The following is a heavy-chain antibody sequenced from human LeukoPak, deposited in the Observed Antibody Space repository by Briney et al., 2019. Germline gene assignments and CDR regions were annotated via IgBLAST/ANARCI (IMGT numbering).Heavy chain of an antibody. D-gene: IGHD2-2*01. J-gene: IGHJ6*03. CDR1: GFTFSSYV. Sequence: GGSLRLSCAASGFTFSSYVMHWVRQAPVKGLEWVALISYDGSNKYYADSVKGRFTISRDNSKNTLYLQMNSLRAENTAVYYCARVAKKIVVVPAASYYMDVWGKGTTVTVSS. V-gene: IGHV3-30*04. CDR3: ARVAKKIVVVPAASYYMDV. CDR2: ISYDGSNK.